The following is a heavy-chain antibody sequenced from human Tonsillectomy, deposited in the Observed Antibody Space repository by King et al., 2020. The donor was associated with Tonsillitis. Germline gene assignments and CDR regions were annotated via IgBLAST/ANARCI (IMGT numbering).Heavy chain of an antibody. CDR1: GGSFSGYY. Sequence: VQLQQWGAGLLKPSETLSLTCAIYGGSFSGYYWSWIRQPPGKGLEWIGEINHSGSTNYNPSLKSRVTISIDNSKNTLYLQMTSLRAEDTAVYYCVRAPPAAPRSYDYYGLDVWGQGTTVTVSS. CDR3: VRAPPAAPRSYDYYGLDV. V-gene: IGHV4-34*01. CDR2: INHSGST. D-gene: IGHD2-2*01. J-gene: IGHJ6*02.